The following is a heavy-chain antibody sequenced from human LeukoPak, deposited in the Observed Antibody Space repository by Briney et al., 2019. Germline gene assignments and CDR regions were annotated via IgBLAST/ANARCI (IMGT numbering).Heavy chain of an antibody. V-gene: IGHV4-34*08. Sequence: SGGSLRLSCAASGFIFSDYYMSWVRQPPGKGLEWIGEIYHSGSTYYNPSLKSRVTISVDTSKNQFSLKLSSVTAADTAVYYCALVIWFGEFHPDASFGWFDPWGQGTLVTVSS. CDR3: ALVIWFGEFHPDASFGWFDP. J-gene: IGHJ5*02. D-gene: IGHD3-10*01. CDR1: GFIFSDYY. CDR2: IYHSGST.